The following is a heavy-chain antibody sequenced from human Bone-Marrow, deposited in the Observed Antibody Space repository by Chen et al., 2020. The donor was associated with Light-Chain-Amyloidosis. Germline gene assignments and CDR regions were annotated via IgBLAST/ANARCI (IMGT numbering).Heavy chain of an antibody. D-gene: IGHD5-12*01. CDR1: GYTFPNYW. CDR3: ARRRDGYNFDY. CDR2: IYPDDSDA. Sequence: EVQLEQSGPDVKKPGESLKISCKVSGYTFPNYWIGWVRQMPGKGLEWMGVIYPDDSDARYSPSFEGQVTISADKSITTAYLQWRSLKASDTAMHYCARRRDGYNFDYWGQGTLVTVSS. V-gene: IGHV5-51*01. J-gene: IGHJ4*02.